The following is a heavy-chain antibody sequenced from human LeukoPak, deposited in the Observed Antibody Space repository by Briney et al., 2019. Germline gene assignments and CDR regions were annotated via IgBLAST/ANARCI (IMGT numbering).Heavy chain of an antibody. J-gene: IGHJ4*02. CDR2: ISGSGGST. V-gene: IGHV3-23*01. CDR3: AKKSLDVGATIRS. CDR1: GFTFSYYE. Sequence: GGSLRLSCAASGFTFSYYEMIWVRQAPGKGLEWVSAISGSGGSTYYADSVKGRFTISRDNSKNTLYLQMNSLRAEDTAVYYCAKKSLDVGATIRSWGQGTLVTVSS. D-gene: IGHD1-26*01.